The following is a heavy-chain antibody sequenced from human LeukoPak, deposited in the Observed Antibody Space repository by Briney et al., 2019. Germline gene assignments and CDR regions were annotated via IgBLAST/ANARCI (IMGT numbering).Heavy chain of an antibody. D-gene: IGHD3-10*01. V-gene: IGHV3-9*01. CDR1: GFNFDDYA. Sequence: PGGSLRLSCAASGFNFDDYAMHWLRQVPGKGLQWVSGISWNSGSEGYADSVKGRFTISRDSSQNTLYLQMNSLRAEDTAAYYCAKGSGSNAFDIWGQGTMVTVSS. CDR2: ISWNSGSE. J-gene: IGHJ3*02. CDR3: AKGSGSNAFDI.